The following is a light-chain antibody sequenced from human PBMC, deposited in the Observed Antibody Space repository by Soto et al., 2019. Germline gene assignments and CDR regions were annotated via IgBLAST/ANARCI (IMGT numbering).Light chain of an antibody. J-gene: IGKJ4*01. V-gene: IGKV1-9*01. CDR3: QQLESYPST. CDR1: QSFSTY. Sequence: QVTQSPSSLSASVGDSDTITSPASQSFSTYLAWYKQKPGKAPKLLIYAASTLQSGVPSRFSGSGSGTDFTLTISSLQPEDFATYYCQQLESYPSTFGGGTKVDNK. CDR2: AAS.